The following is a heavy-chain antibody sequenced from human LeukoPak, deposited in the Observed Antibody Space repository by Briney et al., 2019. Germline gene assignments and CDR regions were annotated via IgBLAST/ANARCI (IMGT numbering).Heavy chain of an antibody. CDR2: IWDDGRNK. CDR1: RFIFSNYG. V-gene: IGHV3-33*01. J-gene: IGHJ4*02. Sequence: GGSLRLSCIASRFIFSNYGMHWVRQVPGKGLEWVAEIWDDGRNKYYADSVKGRFTISRDNSKKTLYLQMNSLRVEDTAVYYCVRDGPRAYCSTDCYPDFDHWGQGTLVTVSS. CDR3: VRDGPRAYCSTDCYPDFDH. D-gene: IGHD2-21*02.